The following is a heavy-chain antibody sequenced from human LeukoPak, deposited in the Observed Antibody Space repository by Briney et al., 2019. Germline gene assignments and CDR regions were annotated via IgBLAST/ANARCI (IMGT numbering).Heavy chain of an antibody. CDR3: ARSHYGYDAFDI. V-gene: IGHV3-21*01. Sequence: GSLRLSCAASGFTFSSYSMNWVRQAPGKGLEWVSAISGSGGSTYYADSVKGRFTISRDNAKNSLYLQMNSLRAEDTAVYYCARSHYGYDAFDIWGQGTMVTVSS. D-gene: IGHD4-17*01. CDR2: ISGSGGST. J-gene: IGHJ3*02. CDR1: GFTFSSYS.